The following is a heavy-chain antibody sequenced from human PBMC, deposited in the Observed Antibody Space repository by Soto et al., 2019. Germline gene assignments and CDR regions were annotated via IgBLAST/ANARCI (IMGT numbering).Heavy chain of an antibody. Sequence: PGGSLRLSCAASGFTVSSNYMSWVRQAPGKGLEWVSVIYSGGSTYYADSVKGRFTISRDNSKNTLYLQMNSLRAEDTAVYYCANIVVVPAAMLLVDYGMDVWGQGTTVTVSS. D-gene: IGHD2-2*01. J-gene: IGHJ6*02. CDR3: ANIVVVPAAMLLVDYGMDV. CDR2: IYSGGST. V-gene: IGHV3-66*01. CDR1: GFTVSSNY.